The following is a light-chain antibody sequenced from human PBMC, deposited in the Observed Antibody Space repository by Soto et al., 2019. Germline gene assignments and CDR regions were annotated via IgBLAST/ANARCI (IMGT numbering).Light chain of an antibody. V-gene: IGKV3-15*01. CDR2: SAS. J-gene: IGKJ4*01. Sequence: MTQSPAIFSVSPGERVTLSCRASQTISSNLAWYQLKPGQPPRLLFYSASARATGTSARFSCTGSGTEFTLTISSLQSEDVAIYYCQQYHDWPPLTFGGGTKVQIK. CDR3: QQYHDWPPLT. CDR1: QTISSN.